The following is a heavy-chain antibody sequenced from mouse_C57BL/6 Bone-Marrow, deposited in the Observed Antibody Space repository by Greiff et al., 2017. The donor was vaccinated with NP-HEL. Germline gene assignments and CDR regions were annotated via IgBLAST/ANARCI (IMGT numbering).Heavy chain of an antibody. CDR2: IYPSDSET. D-gene: IGHD1-1*01. CDR1: GYTFTSYW. CDR3: AREDTTVVERTYYAMDY. V-gene: IGHV1-61*01. Sequence: QVQLQQPGAELVRPGSSVKLSCKASGYTFTSYWMDWVKQRPGQGLEWIGNIYPSDSETHYNQKFKDKATLTVDKSSSTAYMQLSSLTSEDSAVYYCAREDTTVVERTYYAMDYWGQGTSVTVSS. J-gene: IGHJ4*01.